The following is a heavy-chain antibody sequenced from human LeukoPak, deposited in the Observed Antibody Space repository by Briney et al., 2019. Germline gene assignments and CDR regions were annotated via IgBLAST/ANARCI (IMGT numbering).Heavy chain of an antibody. D-gene: IGHD3-10*01. Sequence: GGSLRLSCAASGFTFSSYAMSWVRQAPGKGLEWASAISGSGSTTYYADSVKGRFTISRDNSKNTLYLQMSSLRAEDTAVYYCAKADSLVRGVIDYWGQGTLVTVSS. CDR1: GFTFSSYA. J-gene: IGHJ4*02. CDR2: ISGSGSTT. CDR3: AKADSLVRGVIDY. V-gene: IGHV3-23*01.